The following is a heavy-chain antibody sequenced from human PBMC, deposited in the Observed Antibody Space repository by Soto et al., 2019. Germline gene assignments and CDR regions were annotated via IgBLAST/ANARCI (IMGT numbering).Heavy chain of an antibody. CDR2: IYYSGST. D-gene: IGHD3-9*01. CDR1: GGSISSSSYY. J-gene: IGHJ4*02. Sequence: QLQLQESGPGLVKPSETLSLTCTVSGGSISSSSYYWGWIRQPPGKGLEWIGSIYYSGSTYYNPSLKSRDTISVDTSKNRFSLKLSSVTAADTAVYYCARHPISLTYYAILTGYQTHWGQGTLVTVSS. V-gene: IGHV4-39*01. CDR3: ARHPISLTYYAILTGYQTH.